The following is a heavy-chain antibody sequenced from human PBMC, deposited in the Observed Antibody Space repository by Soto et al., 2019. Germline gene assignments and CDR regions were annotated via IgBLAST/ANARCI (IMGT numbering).Heavy chain of an antibody. J-gene: IGHJ3*02. Sequence: SETLSLTCTVSGGSISSDYWSWIRQPAGKGLEWIGYIYYSGSTNYNPSLKSRVTISVDTSKNQFSLKLSSVTAADTAVYYCASVLAYCGGDCPVAFDIWGQGTMVTVSS. D-gene: IGHD2-21*02. CDR1: GGSISSDY. CDR2: IYYSGST. V-gene: IGHV4-59*01. CDR3: ASVLAYCGGDCPVAFDI.